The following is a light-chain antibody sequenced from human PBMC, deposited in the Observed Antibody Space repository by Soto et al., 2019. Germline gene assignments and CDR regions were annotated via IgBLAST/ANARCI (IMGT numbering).Light chain of an antibody. Sequence: DIQMTQSPSTLSASVGDRVTITCRASQSISSWLAWYQQKPGKAPKVLIYKASNLQSGVPARFSGSGSGTGFPIHISSLQPDDFATYYCQQCNSYPPTFGQGTTVDIK. J-gene: IGKJ1*01. CDR2: KAS. CDR1: QSISSW. V-gene: IGKV1-5*03. CDR3: QQCNSYPPT.